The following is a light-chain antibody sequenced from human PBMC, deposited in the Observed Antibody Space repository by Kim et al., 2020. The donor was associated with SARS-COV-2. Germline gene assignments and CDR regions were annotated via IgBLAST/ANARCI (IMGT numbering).Light chain of an antibody. Sequence: SVGDRVIITCRASQSFSSHLNWYQQKPGKGPKLLIYAASSLHSGVPSRFSGSGTGTEFTLTISSLQPEDFATYYCQQGYTSPQITFGQGTRLEIK. CDR3: QQGYTSPQIT. CDR1: QSFSSH. J-gene: IGKJ5*01. V-gene: IGKV1-39*01. CDR2: AAS.